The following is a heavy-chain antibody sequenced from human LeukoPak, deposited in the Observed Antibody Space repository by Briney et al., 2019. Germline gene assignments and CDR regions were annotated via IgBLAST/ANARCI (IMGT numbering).Heavy chain of an antibody. J-gene: IGHJ4*02. V-gene: IGHV3-23*01. CDR2: ISGSGGST. CDR3: AKGRTETYFDY. Sequence: GGSLKLSCAASGFTFSSYAMSWVRQAPGKGLEWVSAISGSGGSTYYADSVKGRFTISRDNSKNTLYLQMDSLRTEDTAVYYCAKGRTETYFDYWGQGTLVTVSS. CDR1: GFTFSSYA. D-gene: IGHD1-1*01.